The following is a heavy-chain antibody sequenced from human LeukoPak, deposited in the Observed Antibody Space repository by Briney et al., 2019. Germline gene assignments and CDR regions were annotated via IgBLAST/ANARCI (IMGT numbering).Heavy chain of an antibody. CDR1: GFTFSSYS. CDR2: ISSSSSTI. Sequence: PGGSLRLSCAASGFTFSSYSMNWVRQAPGKGLEWVSYISSSSSTIYYADSVKGRFTISRDNAKNSLYLQMNSLRAEDTAVYYCARGPPRMATISPFDYWGQGTLVTVSS. D-gene: IGHD5-12*01. J-gene: IGHJ4*02. CDR3: ARGPPRMATISPFDY. V-gene: IGHV3-48*01.